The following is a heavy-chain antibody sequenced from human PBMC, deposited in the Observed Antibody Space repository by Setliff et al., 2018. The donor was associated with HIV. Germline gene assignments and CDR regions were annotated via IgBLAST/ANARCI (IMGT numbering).Heavy chain of an antibody. J-gene: IGHJ5*02. CDR2: FYYSGST. D-gene: IGHD3-22*01. CDR3: ASRVYYYDSNNFLREEGFDP. Sequence: PSETLSLTCTVSGGSISSSSYYWGWIRQPPGKGLEWIGSFYYSGSTSYNPSLKSRVTISIDTSKNQFSLNLTSVTAADTAVYYCASRVYYYDSNNFLREEGFDPWGQGTLVTVSS. V-gene: IGHV4-39*01. CDR1: GGSISSSSYY.